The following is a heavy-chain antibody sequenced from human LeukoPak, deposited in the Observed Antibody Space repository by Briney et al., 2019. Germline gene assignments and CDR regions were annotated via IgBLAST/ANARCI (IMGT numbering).Heavy chain of an antibody. D-gene: IGHD3-10*01. J-gene: IGHJ6*02. V-gene: IGHV3-21*01. Sequence: AGGSLRLSCAASGFTFSSYSMNWVRQAPGKGPEWVSSISSSSSYIYYADSVKGRFTISRDNARNSLYLQMNSLRAEDTAVYYCAIPPLSGTGSSRPLAGMDVWGQGTTVTVSS. CDR3: AIPPLSGTGSSRPLAGMDV. CDR2: ISSSSSYI. CDR1: GFTFSSYS.